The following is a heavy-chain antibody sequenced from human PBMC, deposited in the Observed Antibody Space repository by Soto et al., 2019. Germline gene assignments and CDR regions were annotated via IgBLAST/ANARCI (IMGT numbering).Heavy chain of an antibody. V-gene: IGHV3-23*01. CDR1: GFPFGENA. CDR2: ISDSGATT. J-gene: IGHJ4*02. Sequence: GHPGGSLRLSCAASGFPFGENAMSWVRQAPGKGLEWVSGISDSGATTYYADSVRGRFTISRDNSKNTLYLQMKSLRAEDSASYYCAKEDTSSGSLDYWGQGALVTVSS. D-gene: IGHD6-19*01. CDR3: AKEDTSSGSLDY.